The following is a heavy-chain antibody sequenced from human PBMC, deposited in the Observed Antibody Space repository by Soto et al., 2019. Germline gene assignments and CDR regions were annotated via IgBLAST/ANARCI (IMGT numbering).Heavy chain of an antibody. D-gene: IGHD3-10*01. Sequence: SETLSLTCTVSGGSISSSGYYWGWIRQPPGKGLEWIGSIYYIGSTYYNPSLKSRVTISVDTSKNQFSLKLSSVTAADTAVYYCVRDGTANSGSGIDYWGQGTLVTVSS. CDR2: IYYIGST. V-gene: IGHV4-39*02. CDR3: VRDGTANSGSGIDY. CDR1: GGSISSSGYY. J-gene: IGHJ4*02.